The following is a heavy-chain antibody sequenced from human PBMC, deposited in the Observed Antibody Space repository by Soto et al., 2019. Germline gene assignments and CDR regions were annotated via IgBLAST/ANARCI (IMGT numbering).Heavy chain of an antibody. CDR3: AKDRHYHKYDLHHGSGPFDY. D-gene: IGHD3-10*01. CDR1: GFSFSSYA. V-gene: IGHV3-23*01. CDR2: ISGTAAST. Sequence: EVQLLESGGGLVQPGGSLRLSCAASGFSFSSYAMTWVRQAPGKGLEWVSGISGTAASTYYADSVKGRFTISRDNSKNTLFLQMNTLRAEDMAVYYCAKDRHYHKYDLHHGSGPFDYWGQGTLVTVSS. J-gene: IGHJ4*02.